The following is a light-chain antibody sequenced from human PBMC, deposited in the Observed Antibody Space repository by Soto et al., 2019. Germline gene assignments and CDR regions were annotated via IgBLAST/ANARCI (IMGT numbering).Light chain of an antibody. V-gene: IGKV3-15*01. CDR1: QSVSSN. CDR3: QQYNNWPPWR. CDR2: GAS. J-gene: IGKJ1*01. Sequence: IGRTQAPATLTVNPGERATLSCRSSQSVSSNLAWYQQKPGQAPRLLIYGASTRATGIPARFSGSGSGTEFTLTISSLQSEDFAVYYCQQYNNWPPWRFCQRTKVDI.